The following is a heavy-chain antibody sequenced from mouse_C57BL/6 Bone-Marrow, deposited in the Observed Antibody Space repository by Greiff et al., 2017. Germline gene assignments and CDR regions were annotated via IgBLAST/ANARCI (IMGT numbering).Heavy chain of an antibody. V-gene: IGHV1-59*01. CDR2: IDPSDSYT. J-gene: IGHJ2*01. CDR1: GYTFTSYW. D-gene: IGHD2-4*01. CDR3: APRCEDYRLDY. Sequence: QVQLQQPGAELVRPGTSVKLSCKASGYTFTSYWMHWVKQRPGQGLEWIGVIDPSDSYTNYNQKFKGKATLTVDTSSSTAYMQLSSLTSEASAVYYCAPRCEDYRLDYWGQGTTLTVSS.